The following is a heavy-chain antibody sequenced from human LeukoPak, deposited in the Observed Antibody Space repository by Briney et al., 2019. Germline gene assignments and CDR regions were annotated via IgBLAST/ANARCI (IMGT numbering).Heavy chain of an antibody. CDR2: VFQSGHS. CDR3: ARLDGSGSYPIDY. D-gene: IGHD3-10*01. J-gene: IGHJ4*02. Sequence: TASETLSLTCSVSGASISSYYWNWIRQPPGKGLEWIGCVFQSGHSFYNPSLKSRATVSVDTSKNQFSLRLTFVTAADTAVYYCARLDGSGSYPIDYWARDPWSSSPQ. V-gene: IGHV4-59*08. CDR1: GASISSYY.